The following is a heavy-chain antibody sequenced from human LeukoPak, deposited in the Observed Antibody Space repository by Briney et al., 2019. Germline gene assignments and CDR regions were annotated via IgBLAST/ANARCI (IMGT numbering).Heavy chain of an antibody. CDR2: ISSSSSTI. D-gene: IGHD3-3*01. Sequence: GGSLRLSCAASGFTFSSYSMNWVRQAPGKGLEWVSYISSSSSTIYYADSVKGRFTISRDNSKNTLYLQMYSLKPEDTAVYYCARDESYWGRGTLVTVSS. CDR3: ARDESY. CDR1: GFTFSSYS. J-gene: IGHJ4*02. V-gene: IGHV3-48*01.